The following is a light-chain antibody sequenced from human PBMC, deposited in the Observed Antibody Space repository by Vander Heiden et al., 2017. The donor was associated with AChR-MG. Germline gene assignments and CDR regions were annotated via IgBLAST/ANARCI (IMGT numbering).Light chain of an antibody. Sequence: QSMLTQPPSVSGAPGQRVSSSCTGNRFNIGAAFHVHRYQQIPVTAPKPLIYRNNTRPSGVPDRSSGSKSGTSASLAITGLQAEDEADYYCQSYDTSLSDGWLFGGGTRLTVL. J-gene: IGLJ3*02. CDR1: RFNIGAAFH. V-gene: IGLV1-40*01. CDR3: QSYDTSLSDGWL. CDR2: RNN.